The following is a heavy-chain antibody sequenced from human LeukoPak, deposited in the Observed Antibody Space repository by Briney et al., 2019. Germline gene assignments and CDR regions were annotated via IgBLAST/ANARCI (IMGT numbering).Heavy chain of an antibody. V-gene: IGHV3-23*01. Sequence: GGSLRLSCAASGITFSSYAMSWVRQAPGKGLEWVSAISGSGGSTYYADSVKGRFTISRDNSKNTLYLQMNSLRAEDTAVYYCAKASGRWEDEYYFDYWGQGTLVTVSS. CDR1: GITFSSYA. CDR2: ISGSGGST. J-gene: IGHJ4*02. D-gene: IGHD3-10*01. CDR3: AKASGRWEDEYYFDY.